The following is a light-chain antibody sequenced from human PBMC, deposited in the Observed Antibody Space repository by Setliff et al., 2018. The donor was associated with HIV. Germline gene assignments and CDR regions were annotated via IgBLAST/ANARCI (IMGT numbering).Light chain of an antibody. Sequence: QSVLTQPASVSGSPGQSITISCTGTSSDVGSYNLVSWYQQHPGKAPKFMIYEVSKRPSGVSNRFSGSKSGNTASLTISGLQAEDEADYYCCSYAGRSTVVFGGGTQLTVL. CDR3: CSYAGRSTVV. V-gene: IGLV2-23*02. CDR2: EVS. CDR1: SSDVGSYNL. J-gene: IGLJ2*01.